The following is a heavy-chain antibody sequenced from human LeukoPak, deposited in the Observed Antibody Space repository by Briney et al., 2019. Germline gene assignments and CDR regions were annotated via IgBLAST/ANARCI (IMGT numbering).Heavy chain of an antibody. J-gene: IGHJ3*01. CDR1: GFTFSVYN. CDR2: IGGSSSDI. CDR3: TRDQYYSDNSGYPSDV. Sequence: GGSLRLSCTASGFTFSVYNMHWVRKAPGKGLEWVSFIGGSSSDIYYADSVKGRFTISRDNAKNSLYLQMNSLRAEDTATYYCTRDQYYSDNSGYPSDVWGQGTVVTVSS. V-gene: IGHV3-21*06. D-gene: IGHD3-22*01.